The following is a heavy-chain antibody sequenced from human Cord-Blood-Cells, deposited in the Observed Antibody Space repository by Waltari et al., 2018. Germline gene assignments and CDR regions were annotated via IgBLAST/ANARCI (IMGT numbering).Heavy chain of an antibody. CDR2: RHGSNGNT. CDR1: GYTFTSYG. V-gene: IGHV1-18*01. Sequence: QVQLVQSGAEVKKPGASVKVSCKASGYTFTSYGISWVRQAPGQGLEWMGWRHGSNGNTNAAQKLKGGVNMTQDTYPSTAYMEVRSLRSDDTAVFYCARGGPPPGLELGIGWFDPGGQGTLVTVSS. CDR3: ARGGPPPGLELGIGWFDP. J-gene: IGHJ5*02. D-gene: IGHD7-27*01.